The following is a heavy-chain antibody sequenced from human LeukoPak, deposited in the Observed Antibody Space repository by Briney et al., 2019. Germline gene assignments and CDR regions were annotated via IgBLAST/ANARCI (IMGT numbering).Heavy chain of an antibody. Sequence: SVKVSCKASGGTFSSYAISWVRQAPGQGLEWMGGIIPIFGIANYAQKFQGRVTITTDESTSTAYMELSSLRSEDTAVYYCARGKWELLRVLFDYWGQGTLVTVSS. D-gene: IGHD1-26*01. CDR2: IIPIFGIA. CDR1: GGTFSSYA. V-gene: IGHV1-69*05. CDR3: ARGKWELLRVLFDY. J-gene: IGHJ4*02.